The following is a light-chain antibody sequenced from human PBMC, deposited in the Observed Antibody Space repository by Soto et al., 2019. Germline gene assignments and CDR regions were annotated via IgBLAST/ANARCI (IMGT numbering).Light chain of an antibody. J-gene: IGKJ1*01. V-gene: IGKV1-5*01. CDR1: QSIGNW. Sequence: DIPMTQSPSTLSASVGDRVTITCRASQSIGNWLAWYQQKPGKAPKFLIYDASTLEAGVPSRFSGGGSGTEFSLTISSLQPDDFATYYCQQYDSYSPTFGQGTKVELK. CDR3: QQYDSYSPT. CDR2: DAS.